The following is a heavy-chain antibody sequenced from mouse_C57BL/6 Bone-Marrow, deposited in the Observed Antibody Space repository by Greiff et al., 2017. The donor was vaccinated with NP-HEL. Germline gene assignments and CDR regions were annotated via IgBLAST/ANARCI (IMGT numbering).Heavy chain of an antibody. V-gene: IGHV3-6*01. CDR2: ISYDGST. J-gene: IGHJ3*01. CDR1: GYSIISGYY. CDR3: AREGGYYGSPFAY. D-gene: IGHD1-1*01. Sequence: EVQLQESGPGLVKPSQSLSLTCSVTGYSIISGYYWNWIRQFPGNKLEWMAYISYDGSTNSNPSLKNRISIPRDISKNQFFLKLTSVTTEDTATYYCAREGGYYGSPFAYWGQGTLVTVSA.